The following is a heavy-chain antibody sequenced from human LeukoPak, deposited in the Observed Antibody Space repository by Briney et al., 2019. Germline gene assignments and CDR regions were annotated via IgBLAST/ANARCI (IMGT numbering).Heavy chain of an antibody. V-gene: IGHV3-7*03. Sequence: GGSLRLSCAASGFTFSNYWMSWVRQAPGKGLEWVGNIKQDGSDKYYVDSVKGRLTISRDNAKNSLYLQMNSLRAEDTAVYYCARDESAVPTYRFDYWGQGTLVTVSS. CDR2: IKQDGSDK. CDR3: ARDESAVPTYRFDY. D-gene: IGHD1-1*01. CDR1: GFTFSNYW. J-gene: IGHJ4*02.